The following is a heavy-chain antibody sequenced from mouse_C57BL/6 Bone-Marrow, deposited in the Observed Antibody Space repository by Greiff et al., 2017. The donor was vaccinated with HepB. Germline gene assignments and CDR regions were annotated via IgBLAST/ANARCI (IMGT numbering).Heavy chain of an antibody. CDR2: INPGSGGT. CDR3: ARFDHY. CDR1: GYAFTNYL. J-gene: IGHJ2*01. Sequence: QVQLQQSGAELVRPGTSVKVSCKASGYAFTNYLIEWVKQRPGQGLEWIGVINPGSGGTNYNEKFKGKATLTADKSSSTSYMQLSSLTSEDSAVYFCARFDHYWGQGTTLTVSS. V-gene: IGHV1-54*01.